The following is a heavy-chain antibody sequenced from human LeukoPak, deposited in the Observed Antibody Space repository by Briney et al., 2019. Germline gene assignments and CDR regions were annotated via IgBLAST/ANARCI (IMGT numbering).Heavy chain of an antibody. CDR2: ISATRGNT. CDR1: GFTFSSYA. V-gene: IGHV3-23*01. CDR3: AKGSSTTCPCYRDH. J-gene: IGHJ4*02. Sequence: GGSLRLSCAASGFTFSSYAISWVRQAPGKGLEWVSAISATRGNTYYADSVQGRFSISRDNSKNTLYLQMNSLRAEDTAVYYCAKGSSTTCPCYRDHWGQGTLVTVSS. D-gene: IGHD2-2*01.